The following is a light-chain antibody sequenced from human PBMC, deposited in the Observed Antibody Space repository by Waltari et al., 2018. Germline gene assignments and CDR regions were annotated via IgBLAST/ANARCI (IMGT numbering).Light chain of an antibody. J-gene: IGKJ4*01. CDR3: LQTLTTPLT. CDR1: RFINNY. Sequence: DIQMTQSPSSLSASVGDRVTITCRAGRFINNYLNWYQQKPGKAPKHLNYAASTLHSGVPSRFSGSGSGTDFTLTVSSLQADDFATYYCLQTLTTPLTFGGGTIVDIK. CDR2: AAS. V-gene: IGKV1-39*01.